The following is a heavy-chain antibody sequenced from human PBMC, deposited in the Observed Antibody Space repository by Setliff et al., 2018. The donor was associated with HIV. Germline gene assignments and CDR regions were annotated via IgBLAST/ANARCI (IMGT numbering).Heavy chain of an antibody. CDR3: ARLRYYDILTGYAFDY. J-gene: IGHJ4*02. D-gene: IGHD3-9*01. Sequence: SETLSLTCAVYGGSFSGHYWTWIRQPPGKGLEWIGYINHSGSTNYNPSLKSRVTISADTPKNQFSLKLSSVTAADTAVYYCARLRYYDILTGYAFDYWGQGTLVTVSS. CDR1: GGSFSGHY. CDR2: INHSGST. V-gene: IGHV4-34*01.